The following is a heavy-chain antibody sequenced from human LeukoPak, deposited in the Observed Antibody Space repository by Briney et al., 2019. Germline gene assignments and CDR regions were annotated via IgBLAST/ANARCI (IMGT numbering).Heavy chain of an antibody. CDR1: GFTVSIEG. D-gene: IGHD6-19*01. CDR3: AKEQSSGWYRVAHY. V-gene: IGHV3-30*18. Sequence: GGSLRLSCAASGFTVSIEGMHWVRQAPGKGLEWVAVITYDGTEIHYGDSVKGRFTISRDSFKNTLHLQMNSLRVEDTAVYYCAKEQSSGWYRVAHYWGQGTLVTVSS. J-gene: IGHJ4*02. CDR2: ITYDGTEI.